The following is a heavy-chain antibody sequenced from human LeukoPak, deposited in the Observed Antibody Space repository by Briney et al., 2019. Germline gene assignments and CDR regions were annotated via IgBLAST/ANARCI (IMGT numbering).Heavy chain of an antibody. J-gene: IGHJ6*03. D-gene: IGHD6-13*01. CDR3: ARDAAAAGSGWAYYYYMDV. V-gene: IGHV3-64*01. Sequence: PGGSLRLSCAASGFTFSSYAMHWVRQAPGKGLEYVSAISSNGGSTYYANSVKGRFTISRDNSKNTLYLQMGSLRAEDMAVYYCARDAAAAGSGWAYYYYMDVWGKGTTVTVSS. CDR1: GFTFSSYA. CDR2: ISSNGGST.